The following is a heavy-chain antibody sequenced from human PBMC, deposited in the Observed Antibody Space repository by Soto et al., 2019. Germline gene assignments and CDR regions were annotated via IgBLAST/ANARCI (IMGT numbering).Heavy chain of an antibody. CDR1: GFTFSSYA. J-gene: IGHJ4*02. V-gene: IGHV3-23*01. D-gene: IGHD4-4*01. CDR3: AKDRDDYSNYGGGIFDY. CDR2: MSGGGGST. Sequence: GGSLRLSCAASGFTFSSYAMSWVRQAPGKGLEWVSAMSGGGGSTYYADSVKGRFTISRDNSKNTLYRQMNSQSAEDTAVYYCAKDRDDYSNYGGGIFDYWGQGTLVTVSS.